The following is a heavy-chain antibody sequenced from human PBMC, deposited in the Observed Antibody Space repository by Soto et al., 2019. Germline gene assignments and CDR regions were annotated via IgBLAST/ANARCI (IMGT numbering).Heavy chain of an antibody. Sequence: SETLSLTCAVYGGSFSGYYWSWIRQPPGKGLEWIGEINHSGSTNYNPSLKSRVTISVDTSKNQFSLKLSSVTAADTAVYYCARAVDEGGTEPFDYWGQGTLATVSS. V-gene: IGHV4-34*01. D-gene: IGHD2-15*01. CDR3: ARAVDEGGTEPFDY. J-gene: IGHJ4*02. CDR1: GGSFSGYY. CDR2: INHSGST.